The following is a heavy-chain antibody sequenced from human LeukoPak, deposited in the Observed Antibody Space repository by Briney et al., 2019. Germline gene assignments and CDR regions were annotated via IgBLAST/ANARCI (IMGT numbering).Heavy chain of an antibody. V-gene: IGHV3-66*01. CDR3: AKDLGYGSGSYADY. Sequence: GGSLRLSCAASGFTVSSNYMSWVRQAPGKGLEWVSVIYSGGSTYYADSVKGRFTISRDNSKNTLYLQMNSLRAEDTAVYYCAKDLGYGSGSYADYWGQGTLVTVSS. J-gene: IGHJ4*02. CDR1: GFTVSSNY. D-gene: IGHD3-10*01. CDR2: IYSGGST.